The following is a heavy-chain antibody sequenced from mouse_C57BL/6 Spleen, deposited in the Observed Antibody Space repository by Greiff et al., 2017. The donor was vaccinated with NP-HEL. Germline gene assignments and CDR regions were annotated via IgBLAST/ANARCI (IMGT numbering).Heavy chain of an antibody. CDR3: ARAPRGYAMDY. Sequence: VQLQQSGPELVKPGASVKISCKASGYSFTGYYMNWVKQSPEKSLEWIGEINPSTGGTTYNQKFKAKATLTVDKSSSTAYMQLKSLTSEDSAVYYCARAPRGYAMDYWGQGTSVTVSS. CDR2: INPSTGGT. J-gene: IGHJ4*01. CDR1: GYSFTGYY. V-gene: IGHV1-42*01.